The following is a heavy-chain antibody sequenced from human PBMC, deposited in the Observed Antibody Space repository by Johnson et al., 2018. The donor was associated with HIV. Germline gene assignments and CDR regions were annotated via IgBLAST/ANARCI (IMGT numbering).Heavy chain of an antibody. CDR1: GFTFSNYA. Sequence: VQLVESGGGVVQPGGSLRLSCAASGFTFSNYAMHWVRQAPGKGLEWVAFIRYDGSNKYYADSVKGRFTISRDNSKNTLYLQMKSLRAEETAVYYCAKETRDTRSAFDIWGQGTMVTVSA. D-gene: IGHD3-22*01. CDR3: AKETRDTRSAFDI. CDR2: IRYDGSNK. J-gene: IGHJ3*02. V-gene: IGHV3-30*02.